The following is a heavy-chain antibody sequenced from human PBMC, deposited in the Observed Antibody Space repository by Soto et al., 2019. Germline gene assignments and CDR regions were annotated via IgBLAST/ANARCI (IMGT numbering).Heavy chain of an antibody. CDR2: ISWNGVNI. Sequence: ESGGDLVEPGRSLRLSCAASGFNFKDHASHWVRLAPGKGLEWVSSISWNGVNIGYADSVKGRFTISRDNAKNSLYLQMNSLRPEDTALYYCAKDIHYYDILTGFDYWGQGTLVSVSS. V-gene: IGHV3-9*01. CDR3: AKDIHYYDILTGFDY. CDR1: GFNFKDHA. J-gene: IGHJ4*02. D-gene: IGHD3-9*01.